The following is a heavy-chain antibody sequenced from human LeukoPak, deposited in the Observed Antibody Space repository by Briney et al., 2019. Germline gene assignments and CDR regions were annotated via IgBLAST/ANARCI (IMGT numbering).Heavy chain of an antibody. CDR2: IKQDGSEK. J-gene: IGHJ6*02. Sequence: PGGSLRLSCAASGFTFSSYWMSWVCQAPGKGLEWVANIKQDGSEKYYVDSVKGRFTISRDNAKNSLYLQMNSLRAEDTAVYYCAREGEYQLLIVGYYGMDVWGQGTTVTVSS. CDR1: GFTFSSYW. V-gene: IGHV3-7*01. D-gene: IGHD2-2*01. CDR3: AREGEYQLLIVGYYGMDV.